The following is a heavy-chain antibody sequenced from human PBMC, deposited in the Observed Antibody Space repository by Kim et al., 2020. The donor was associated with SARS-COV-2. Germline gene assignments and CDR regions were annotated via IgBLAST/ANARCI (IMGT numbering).Heavy chain of an antibody. V-gene: IGHV1-46*01. CDR1: GYTFTSYY. Sequence: ASVKVSCKASGYTFTSYYMHWVRQAPGQGLEWMGIINPSGGSTSYAQKFQGRATMTRDTSTSTVYMELSSLRSEDTAVYYCARGAYCSSTSCYYGKTVYYYYGMDVWGQGTTVTVSS. D-gene: IGHD2-2*01. CDR2: INPSGGST. J-gene: IGHJ6*02. CDR3: ARGAYCSSTSCYYGKTVYYYYGMDV.